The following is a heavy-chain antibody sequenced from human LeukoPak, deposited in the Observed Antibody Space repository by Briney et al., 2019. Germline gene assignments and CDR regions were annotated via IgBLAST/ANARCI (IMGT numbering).Heavy chain of an antibody. CDR2: IYAGGST. J-gene: IGHJ4*02. CDR3: AYYGDYFDY. V-gene: IGHV3-66*01. Sequence: GGSLRLSCAPSGHIVSSNYMSWVRQAPGKGLDWVSVIYAGGSTYYADSVKGRFTISRDNSKTTLYLQMNSLRAEDTAVYYSAYYGDYFDYWGQGTLVTVSS. CDR1: GHIVSSNY. D-gene: IGHD2-21*01.